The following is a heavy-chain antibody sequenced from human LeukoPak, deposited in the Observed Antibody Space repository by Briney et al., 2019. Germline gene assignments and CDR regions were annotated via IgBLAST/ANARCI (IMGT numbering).Heavy chain of an antibody. CDR3: ARHSGSYYDFDY. V-gene: IGHV4-59*08. CDR2: INYSGNT. D-gene: IGHD1-26*01. Sequence: PSETLSLTCTVSGGSISTYCWSWIRQPPGKGLEWIGYINYSGNTKYNPSLKGRLTISVDTSKNQFSLKLRSVTAADTAVYYCARHSGSYYDFDYWGQGTLVTVSS. J-gene: IGHJ4*02. CDR1: GGSISTYC.